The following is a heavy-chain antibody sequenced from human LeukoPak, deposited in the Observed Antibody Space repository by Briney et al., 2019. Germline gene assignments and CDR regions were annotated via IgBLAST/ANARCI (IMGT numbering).Heavy chain of an antibody. J-gene: IGHJ4*01. CDR3: ARGIAVRVGSSYHFDV. CDR1: GFTFSTFG. CDR2: IRRDGSDK. V-gene: IGHV3-7*01. Sequence: GGSLRLSCVASGFTFSTFGMNWVRQAPGKGLEPLGAIRRDGSDKYYVDSVKSRFTTSRDNAKTSLYLQTNSLRADYTCVYFRARGIAVRVGSSYHFDVWGQGTLITVSS. D-gene: IGHD2-15*01.